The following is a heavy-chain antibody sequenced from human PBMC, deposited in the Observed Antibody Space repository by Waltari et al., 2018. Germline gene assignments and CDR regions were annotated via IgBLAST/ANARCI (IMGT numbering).Heavy chain of an antibody. D-gene: IGHD3-22*01. V-gene: IGHV4-30-4*08. CDR2: ICYSGST. CDR3: ARAVSIDRIVVVTHFDY. Sequence: QVQLQESGPGLVKPSQTLALTCAVSGASVRSGDFCWSWIRQPPGKGLEWIGYICYSGSTYYNPSLKSRLSMSVDTSKNQFSLNLNSVTAADMAMYYCARAVSIDRIVVVTHFDYWGQGTLVTVSS. CDR1: GASVRSGDFC. J-gene: IGHJ4*02.